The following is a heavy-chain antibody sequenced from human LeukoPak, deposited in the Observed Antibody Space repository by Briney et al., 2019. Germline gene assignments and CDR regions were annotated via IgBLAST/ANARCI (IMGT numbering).Heavy chain of an antibody. Sequence: ASVKVSCKASGYTFTNYHMHWVRQAPGQGLEWMGIINPSGGSTSYAQKFQGRVTMTRDMSTSTVYMELSSLRSEDTAVYYCARTSGLTYYYDSNGSTGAIDYWGQGTLVTVSS. CDR3: ARTSGLTYYYDSNGSTGAIDY. D-gene: IGHD3-22*01. CDR2: INPSGGST. J-gene: IGHJ4*02. V-gene: IGHV1-46*01. CDR1: GYTFTNYH.